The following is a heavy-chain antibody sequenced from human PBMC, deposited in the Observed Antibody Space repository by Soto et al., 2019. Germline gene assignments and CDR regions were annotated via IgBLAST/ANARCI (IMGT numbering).Heavy chain of an antibody. CDR3: ARWRSSAN. V-gene: IGHV1-3*01. CDR2: SNAGNGNT. J-gene: IGHJ4*02. CDR1: GYTLTSYA. Sequence: QVQLVQSGAEVKKPGATVKVSCKASGYTLTSYAMHWVRQAPGQRLEWMGRSNAGNGNTKYSQKFQGRVTITRDTSASTAYMELSSLRSEDTAVYYCARWRSSANWGQGTLVTVSS. D-gene: IGHD6-19*01.